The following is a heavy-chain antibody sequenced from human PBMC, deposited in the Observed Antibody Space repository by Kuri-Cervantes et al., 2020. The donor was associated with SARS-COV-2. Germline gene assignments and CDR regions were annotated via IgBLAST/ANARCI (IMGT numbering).Heavy chain of an antibody. CDR1: GYTFTSYG. D-gene: IGHD6-19*01. CDR2: ISAYNGNT. Sequence: ASVKVSCKASGYTFTSYGISWVRQAPGQGLEWMGWISAYNGNTNYAQKLQGRVTMTTDTSTSTAYTELRSLRSDDTAVYYCATTGIAVAGRAGSGYWGQGTLVTVSS. CDR3: ATTGIAVAGRAGSGY. J-gene: IGHJ4*02. V-gene: IGHV1-18*01.